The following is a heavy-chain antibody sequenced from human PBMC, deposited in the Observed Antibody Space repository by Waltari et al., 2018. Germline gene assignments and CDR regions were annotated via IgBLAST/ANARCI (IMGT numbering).Heavy chain of an antibody. J-gene: IGHJ5*02. CDR2: IYYSGST. V-gene: IGHV4-39*07. D-gene: IGHD3-3*01. CDR1: GGSISSSSYY. CDR3: ASIHPYYDFWSGLWFDP. Sequence: QLQLQESGPGLVKPSETLSLTCTVSGGSISSSSYYWGWIRQPPGKGLEWIGSIYYSGSTYYNTSLKSRVTISVDTSKNQFSLKLSSVTAADTAVYYCASIHPYYDFWSGLWFDPWGQGTLVTVSS.